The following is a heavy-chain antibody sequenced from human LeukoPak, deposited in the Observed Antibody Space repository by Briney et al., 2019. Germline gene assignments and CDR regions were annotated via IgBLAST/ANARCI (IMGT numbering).Heavy chain of an antibody. J-gene: IGHJ4*02. V-gene: IGHV3-7*01. CDR1: GFTFSNSW. CDR3: ARDRAYSTYDY. CDR2: IKEDGSVK. Sequence: PGESLRLSCTGSGFTFSNSWMTWVRQAPGKGLEWVADIKEDGSVKNYVEYVKGRFTISRDNAKNSLHLQMSSLRVEDTAVYYCARDRAYSTYDYWGQGTLVRVSS. D-gene: IGHD2/OR15-2a*01.